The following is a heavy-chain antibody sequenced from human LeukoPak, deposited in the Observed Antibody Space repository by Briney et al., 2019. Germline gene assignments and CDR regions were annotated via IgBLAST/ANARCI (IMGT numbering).Heavy chain of an antibody. D-gene: IGHD3/OR15-3a*01. CDR2: IWYDGTTK. V-gene: IGHV3-33*06. J-gene: IGHJ3*02. Sequence: GRSLRLSCAASGFTFSSYGMHWVRQAPGKGLEWVAIIWYDGTTKYYADSVKGRFTLSRDNSKNTMFLQMNSLRAEDTAVYYCGKPGTGHDAFDIWGQGKKFTVSS. CDR1: GFTFSSYG. CDR3: GKPGTGHDAFDI.